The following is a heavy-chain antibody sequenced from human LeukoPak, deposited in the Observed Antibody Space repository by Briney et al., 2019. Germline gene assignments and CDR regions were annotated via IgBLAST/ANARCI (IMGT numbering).Heavy chain of an antibody. CDR3: ARQYYDSTGYYYFDY. V-gene: IGHV4-39*01. CDR1: GDSITGSTYY. J-gene: IGHJ4*02. D-gene: IGHD3-22*01. CDR2: MYYSGST. Sequence: SETLSLTCTVSGDSITGSTYYWGWIRQPPGNGLEWIGSMYYSGSTYYNPSLKSRVTMSADTSKNQVSLHLRSVTAADTAVYYCARQYYDSTGYYYFDYWGQGTLVTVSS.